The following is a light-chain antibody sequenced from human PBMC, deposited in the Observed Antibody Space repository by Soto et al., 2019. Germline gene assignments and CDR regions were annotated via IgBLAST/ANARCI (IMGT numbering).Light chain of an antibody. V-gene: IGKV3D-20*02. CDR2: GAS. Sequence: EIVLTQSPGTPSLSPGERVTLSCRAVQSVSSSYLAWYQQRPDQAPRPLISGASSRATGIPDRFSGSGSGTDFTLTISSLEPEDFAVYYCQQRSNWPPITFGQGTRLEIK. CDR1: QSVSSSY. CDR3: QQRSNWPPIT. J-gene: IGKJ5*01.